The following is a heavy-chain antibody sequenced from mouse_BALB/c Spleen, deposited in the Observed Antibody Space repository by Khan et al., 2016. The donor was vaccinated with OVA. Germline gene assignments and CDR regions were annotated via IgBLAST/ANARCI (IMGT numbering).Heavy chain of an antibody. J-gene: IGHJ3*01. CDR1: GSTFSSYW. V-gene: IGHV1-9*01. CDR3: GRGGYGGFAF. D-gene: IGHD2-2*01. Sequence: QVQLQQSGGDLMKPGASVKISCKATGSTFSSYWIEWVKQRPGHGLEWIGQIFPGSVSITYNEKFKGKATFTADTSSNTAYLQLSSLTSEDSAVYYGGRGGYGGFAFWGQGTLVTVSA. CDR2: IFPGSVSI.